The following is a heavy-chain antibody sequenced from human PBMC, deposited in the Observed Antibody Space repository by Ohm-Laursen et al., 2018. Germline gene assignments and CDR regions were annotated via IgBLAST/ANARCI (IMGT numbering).Heavy chain of an antibody. D-gene: IGHD2/OR15-2a*01. CDR1: GFIFSNYW. J-gene: IGHJ3*02. V-gene: IGHV3-7*01. CDR3: ARDPTFHAFDI. CDR2: IRKDGGGT. Sequence: SLRLSCSASGFIFSNYWMTWVRQAPGKGLEWVANIRKDGGGTYYVDSVKGRFTISRDNAKNSLYLQINSLKGEDTAVYFCARDPTFHAFDIWGQGTMVTVSS.